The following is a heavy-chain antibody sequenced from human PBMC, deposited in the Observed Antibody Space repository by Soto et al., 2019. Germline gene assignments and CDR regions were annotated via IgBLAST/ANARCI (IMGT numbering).Heavy chain of an antibody. V-gene: IGHV3-33*01. CDR2: IWYDGSNK. D-gene: IGHD2-15*01. Sequence: GGSLRLSGAASGFTFRSYGMHWVRQAPGKGLEWVAVIWYDGSNKYYADSVKGRFTISRDNSKNTLYLQMNSLRAEDTAVYYCARELFNCSGGSCYENWFDPWGQGTLVTVSS. J-gene: IGHJ5*02. CDR3: ARELFNCSGGSCYENWFDP. CDR1: GFTFRSYG.